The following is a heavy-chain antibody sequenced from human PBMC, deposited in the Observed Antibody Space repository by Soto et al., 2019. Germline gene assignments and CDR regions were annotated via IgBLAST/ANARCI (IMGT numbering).Heavy chain of an antibody. V-gene: IGHV3-15*07. CDR3: TTVRSWYLYYYYGMDV. CDR1: GFTFSNAG. Sequence: GGSLRLSCAASGFTFSNAGMNWVRQAPGKGLEWVGRIKSKTDGGTTDYAAPVKGRFTISRDDSKNTLYLQMNSLKTEDTAVYYCTTVRSWYLYYYYGMDVWGQGTTVTVSS. J-gene: IGHJ6*02. D-gene: IGHD6-13*01. CDR2: IKSKTDGGTT.